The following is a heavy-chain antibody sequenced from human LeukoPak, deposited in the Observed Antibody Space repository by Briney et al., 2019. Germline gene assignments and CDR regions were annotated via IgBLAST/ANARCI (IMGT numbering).Heavy chain of an antibody. D-gene: IGHD3-10*01. V-gene: IGHV3-7*01. CDR1: GFTFSAFW. J-gene: IGHJ4*02. CDR3: ARLWGDVTIFDY. CDR2: IKQDGSVK. Sequence: GGSLRLSCAASGFTFSAFWMSWVRQAPGKGLEWVANIKQDGSVKHYVDSVKGRFTVSGDNAKNSLYLQTNSLRADDTAVYYCARLWGDVTIFDYWGQGTLVTVSS.